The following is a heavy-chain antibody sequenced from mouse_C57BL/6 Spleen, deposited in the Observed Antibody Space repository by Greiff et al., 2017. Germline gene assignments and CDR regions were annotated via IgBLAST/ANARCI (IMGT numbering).Heavy chain of an antibody. CDR2: ISDGGSYT. CDR1: GFTFSSYA. J-gene: IGHJ3*01. D-gene: IGHD2-1*01. V-gene: IGHV5-4*01. CDR3: ARDRGNFAY. Sequence: EVQGVESGGGLVKPGGSLKLSCAASGFTFSSYAMSWVRQTPEKRLEWVATISDGGSYTYYPDNVKGRFTISRDNAKNNLYLQMSHLKSEDTAMYYCARDRGNFAYWGQGTLVTVSA.